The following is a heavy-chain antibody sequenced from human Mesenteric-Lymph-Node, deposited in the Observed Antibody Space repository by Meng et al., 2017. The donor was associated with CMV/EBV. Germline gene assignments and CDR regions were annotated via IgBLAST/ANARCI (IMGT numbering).Heavy chain of an antibody. CDR3: ARDPERIIAAAGTHYFDY. CDR2: ISAYNGNT. V-gene: IGHV1-18*01. Sequence: YTFTSYGIRWVRQAPGQGLEWMGWISAYNGNTTYAQKLQGRVTMTTDTSTSTAYMELRSLRSDDTAVYYCARDPERIIAAAGTHYFDYWGQGTLVTVSS. D-gene: IGHD6-13*01. J-gene: IGHJ4*02. CDR1: YTFTSYG.